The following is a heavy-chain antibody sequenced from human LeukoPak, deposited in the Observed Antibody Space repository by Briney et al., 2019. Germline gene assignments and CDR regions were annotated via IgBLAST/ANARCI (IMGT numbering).Heavy chain of an antibody. V-gene: IGHV1-2*02. D-gene: IGHD1-26*01. J-gene: IGHJ4*02. CDR3: ASVSGHYQADGY. Sequence: ASVKVSCMASGYSFTDFYMHWVRQAPGQGLEWMGWINPESGDTKYAQKFQGRVTMTRDTSITTAYMELSRLRSDDTAVYYCASVSGHYQADGYWGPGTLVTVSS. CDR2: INPESGDT. CDR1: GYSFTDFY.